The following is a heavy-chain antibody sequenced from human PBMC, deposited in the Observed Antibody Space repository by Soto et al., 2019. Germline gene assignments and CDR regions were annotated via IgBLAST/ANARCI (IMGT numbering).Heavy chain of an antibody. CDR2: ISYEGRYT. J-gene: IGHJ4*02. CDR3: ASDYGCSASVSFPDF. V-gene: IGHV3-30*03. D-gene: IGHD3-10*01. CDR1: GFTFNNYG. Sequence: QVQLVESGGGVVQPGKSLRLSCVGSGFTFNNYGIHWVRQAPGKGLEWVAVISYEGRYTSSGDSVQGRFTISRDNSKNTVKLQMNIVIEEFTTVYFCASDYGCSASVSFPDFWGQGTLVIGSS.